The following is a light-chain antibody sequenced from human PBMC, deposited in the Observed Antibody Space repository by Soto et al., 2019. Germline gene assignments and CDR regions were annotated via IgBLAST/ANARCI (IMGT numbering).Light chain of an antibody. Sequence: AIQLTQSPSSLSASVGDRVTITWRASQGISSALAWYQQKPGKAPKLLIYDASNRATGIPAKFSGSGSGTDFTLTISTLEPEDFAVYYCQKRSNWPPNFGGGTKVDIK. J-gene: IGKJ4*01. CDR2: DAS. CDR1: QGISSA. V-gene: IGKV1D-13*01. CDR3: QKRSNWPPN.